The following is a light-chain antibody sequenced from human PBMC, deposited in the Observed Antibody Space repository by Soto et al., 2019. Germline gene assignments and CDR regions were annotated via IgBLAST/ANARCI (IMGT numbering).Light chain of an antibody. Sequence: QSVLTQPASVSGSPGQSITISCTGTSRDVGGYNYVSWYQQHPGKAPKLMIYDVSNRPSGVSNRFSGSKSGNTASLTISGLQAEDEADYYCSSYTSSIDVFGTGTKLTVL. V-gene: IGLV2-14*01. CDR1: SRDVGGYNY. CDR3: SSYTSSIDV. CDR2: DVS. J-gene: IGLJ1*01.